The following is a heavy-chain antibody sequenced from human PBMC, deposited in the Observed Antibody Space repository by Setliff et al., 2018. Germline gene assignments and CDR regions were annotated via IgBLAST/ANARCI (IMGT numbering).Heavy chain of an antibody. CDR2: IVVGSGNT. J-gene: IGHJ4*02. V-gene: IGHV1-58*01. D-gene: IGHD1-26*01. CDR1: GFTFTSSA. CDR3: VAIQWELGGGDYYFDY. Sequence: SVKVSCKASGFTFTSSAVQWVRQARGQRLEWIGWIVVGSGNTNYAQKFQERVTITRDMSTSTAYMELSSLRSEDTAVYYCVAIQWELGGGDYYFDYWGQGTLVTVSS.